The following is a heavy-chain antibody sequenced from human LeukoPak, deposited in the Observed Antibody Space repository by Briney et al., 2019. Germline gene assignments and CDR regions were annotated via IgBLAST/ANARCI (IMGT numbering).Heavy chain of an antibody. CDR3: AREDSSGYYFDY. Sequence: SETLSLTCTVSGGSISSSSYFWGWIRQPPGKGLEWIGNIYYTGSTYYNPSLKSRVTISVDTSKNQFSLRLTSVTAADTAMYYCAREDSSGYYFDYWGQGTLVTVSS. CDR1: GGSISSSSYF. J-gene: IGHJ4*02. V-gene: IGHV4-39*07. CDR2: IYYTGST. D-gene: IGHD3-22*01.